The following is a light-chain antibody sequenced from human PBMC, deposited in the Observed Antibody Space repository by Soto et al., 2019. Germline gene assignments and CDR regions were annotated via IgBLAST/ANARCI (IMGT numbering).Light chain of an antibody. CDR3: QQYDRSPWT. J-gene: IGKJ1*01. Sequence: ESVLTQSPGTLSLSPGERATLSCRASQSVSSSFLAWYQLKPGQAPRLLIYGASSRATGIPDRFSGSGSGTEFTITSSRLEPEDFAVYYCQQYDRSPWTFGQGTKVEIK. CDR1: QSVSSSF. V-gene: IGKV3-20*01. CDR2: GAS.